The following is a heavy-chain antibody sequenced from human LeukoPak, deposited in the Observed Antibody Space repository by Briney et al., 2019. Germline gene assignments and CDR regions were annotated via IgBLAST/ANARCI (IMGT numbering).Heavy chain of an antibody. CDR1: GFIFSSYA. CDR3: APYRLSIIDS. CDR2: ISGSGGST. V-gene: IGHV3-23*01. Sequence: PGGSLRLSCAASGFIFSSYAMSWVRQAPGKGLEWVSTISGSGGSTYYADSVKGRFTISRDNSKNVLYLQMNSLRAEDTAVYYCAPYRLSIIDSWGQGTLVTVSS. J-gene: IGHJ4*02. D-gene: IGHD5-12*01.